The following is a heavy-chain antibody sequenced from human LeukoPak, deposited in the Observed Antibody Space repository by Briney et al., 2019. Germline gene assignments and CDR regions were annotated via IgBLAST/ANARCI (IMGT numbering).Heavy chain of an antibody. J-gene: IGHJ4*02. V-gene: IGHV1-46*01. CDR2: INPSGGST. CDR3: ARDLGPGSYYYGSGKPDY. Sequence: ASVKVSCKASGYTFTSYYMHWVRQAPGQGLEWMEIINPSGGSTSYAQKFQGRVTMTRDTSTSTVYMELSSLRSEDTAVYYCARDLGPGSYYYGSGKPDYWGQGTLVTVSS. D-gene: IGHD3-10*01. CDR1: GYTFTSYY.